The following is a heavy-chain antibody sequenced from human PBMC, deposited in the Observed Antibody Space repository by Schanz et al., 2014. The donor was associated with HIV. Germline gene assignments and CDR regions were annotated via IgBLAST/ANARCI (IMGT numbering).Heavy chain of an antibody. J-gene: IGHJ6*02. CDR3: TTDPLRDYGVDV. CDR1: GFTFSSYA. CDR2: ISGTGGST. Sequence: EVQLLESGGGLVRPGGSLRIFCATSGFTFSSYAMNWVRQAPGKGLEWVSFISGTGGSTYYTDSVKGRFTISRDNFKDTLYLQMNSLKTEDTAVYYCTTDPLRDYGVDVWGQGTTVTVSS. V-gene: IGHV3-23*01.